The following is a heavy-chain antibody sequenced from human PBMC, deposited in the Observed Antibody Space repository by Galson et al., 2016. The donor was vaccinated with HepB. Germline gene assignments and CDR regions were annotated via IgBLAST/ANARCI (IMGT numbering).Heavy chain of an antibody. V-gene: IGHV3-7*01. D-gene: IGHD4-11*01. Sequence: SLRLSCAASGFTFSSYWMTWVRQAPGKGLEWVANIKNDGSEKNYVDSVKGRFTISRDNAKNSLYLQMNSLRAEDTAVYYCARDNYRMPFDPWGQGTLVTVSS. CDR2: IKNDGSEK. CDR3: ARDNYRMPFDP. CDR1: GFTFSSYW. J-gene: IGHJ5*02.